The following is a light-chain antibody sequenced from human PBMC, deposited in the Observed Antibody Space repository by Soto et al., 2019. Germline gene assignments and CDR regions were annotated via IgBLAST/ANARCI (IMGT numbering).Light chain of an antibody. CDR1: QSVGSY. CDR3: QQRGNSPRT. J-gene: IGKJ2*02. Sequence: DIVLTQSRATLSLSPGERATLSCRASQSVGSYFAWFQHKPGQAPRLIIYGASSRATDIPGRFSGSGSGTDFTLTISSLEPGDSAVYYCQQRGNSPRTFGRGTKLEIK. CDR2: GAS. V-gene: IGKV3-11*01.